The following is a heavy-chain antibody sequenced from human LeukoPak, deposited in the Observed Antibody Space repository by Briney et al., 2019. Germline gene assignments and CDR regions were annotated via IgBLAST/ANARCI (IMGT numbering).Heavy chain of an antibody. CDR1: GYTFTGYY. Sequence: ASVKVSCKASGYTFTGYYMHWVRQAPGQGLEWMGWINPNSGGTNYAQKFQGRVTMTRDTSISTAYMELSRLRSDDTAVYYCARECCSSTSCQSCFDYWGQGTLVTVSS. CDR2: INPNSGGT. V-gene: IGHV1-2*02. D-gene: IGHD2-2*01. J-gene: IGHJ4*02. CDR3: ARECCSSTSCQSCFDY.